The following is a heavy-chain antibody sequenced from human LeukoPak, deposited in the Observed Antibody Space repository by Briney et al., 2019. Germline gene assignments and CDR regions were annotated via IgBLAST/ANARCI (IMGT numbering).Heavy chain of an antibody. D-gene: IGHD4-23*01. CDR3: ARVNYGGNSFSDY. V-gene: IGHV3-74*01. J-gene: IGHJ4*02. CDR2: INSDGTST. CDR1: GFXFSSYW. Sequence: GSLRLSCAASGFXFSSYWMHWVRQAPGKGLEWVSRINSDGTSTNYADSVKGRFTISRDNAKNTLYLQMNSLRAEDTAVYYCARVNYGGNSFSDYWGQGTLVTVSS.